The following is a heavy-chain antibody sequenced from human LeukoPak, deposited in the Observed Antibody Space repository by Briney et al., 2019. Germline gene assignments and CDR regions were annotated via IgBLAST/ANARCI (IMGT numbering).Heavy chain of an antibody. CDR2: ISYDGSNK. CDR3: ASFPYYYDSSGYYPTPDY. Sequence: HPGGSLRLSCAASGFTFSSYAMHWVRQAPGKGLEWVAVISYDGSNKYYADSVKGRFTISRDNSKNTLYLQMNSLRAEDTAVYYCASFPYYYDSSGYYPTPDYWGQGTLVTVSS. CDR1: GFTFSSYA. D-gene: IGHD3-22*01. V-gene: IGHV3-30*04. J-gene: IGHJ4*02.